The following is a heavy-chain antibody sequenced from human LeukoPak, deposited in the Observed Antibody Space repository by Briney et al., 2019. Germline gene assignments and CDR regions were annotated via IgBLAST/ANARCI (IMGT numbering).Heavy chain of an antibody. D-gene: IGHD6-13*01. J-gene: IGHJ6*03. CDR3: ARVDAYSSSRDYYYYMDV. CDR1: GGSISSYY. V-gene: IGHV4-4*07. Sequence: SETLSLTCTVSGGSISSYYWSWIRQPAGKGLEWMGRIYTSGSTNYNPSLKSRVTMSVDTSKNQFSLKLSSVTAADTAVYYCARVDAYSSSRDYYYYMDVWGKGTTVTVSS. CDR2: IYTSGST.